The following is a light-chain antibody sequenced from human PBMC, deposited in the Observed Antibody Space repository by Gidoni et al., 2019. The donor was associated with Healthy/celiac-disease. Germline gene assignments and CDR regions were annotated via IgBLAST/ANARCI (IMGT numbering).Light chain of an antibody. V-gene: IGKV3-15*01. CDR1: QSVSSN. J-gene: IGKJ4*01. CDR3: QQYNNWPPLT. CDR2: GAS. Sequence: DIVMTQSPATLSVSPGARATLSCRASQSVSSNLAWYQQKPGQAPRLLIYGASTRATGIPARFSGSGSGTEFTLTISSLQSEDFAVDYCQQYNNWPPLTFGGGTKVEIK.